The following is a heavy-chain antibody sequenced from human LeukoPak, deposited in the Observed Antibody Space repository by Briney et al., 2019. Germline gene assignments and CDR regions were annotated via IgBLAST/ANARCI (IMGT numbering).Heavy chain of an antibody. CDR1: GGSISSYY. D-gene: IGHD6-19*01. CDR3: ARSPESSGWYPFFYFDY. V-gene: IGHV4-4*07. J-gene: IGHJ4*02. CDR2: IYTSGST. Sequence: PSETLSLTCTVSGGSISSYYWSWIRQPAGKGLEWLGRIYTSGSTNYNPSLKSRVTMSVDTSKNQFSLKLSSVTAADTAVYYCARSPESSGWYPFFYFDYWGQGTLVTVSS.